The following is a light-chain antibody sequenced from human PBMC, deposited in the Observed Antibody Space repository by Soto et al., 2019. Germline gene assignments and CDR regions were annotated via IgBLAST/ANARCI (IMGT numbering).Light chain of an antibody. CDR3: QQTYSTPLT. CDR2: AAS. CDR1: QSISSY. V-gene: IGKV1-39*01. Sequence: DIQMTQSPSSLSASVGDRVTITCRASQSISSYLNWYQQKPGKAPKLLIYAASSLQSGVPSRFSGSGSGTDFTLTISSLQHEDFETYYCQQTYSTPLTLGGGTKVDLK. J-gene: IGKJ4*01.